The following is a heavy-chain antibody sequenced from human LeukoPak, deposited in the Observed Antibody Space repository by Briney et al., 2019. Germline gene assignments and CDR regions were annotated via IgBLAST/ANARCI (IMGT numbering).Heavy chain of an antibody. CDR2: ISYDGSNK. CDR3: AKGTFTIFGVAIL. J-gene: IGHJ4*02. CDR1: GFIFSSYG. D-gene: IGHD3-3*01. Sequence: PGRSLRLSCAASGFIFSSYGMHWVRQAPGKGLEWVAVISYDGSNKYYADSVKGRFTISRDNSKNTLYLQMNSLRAEDTAVYYCAKGTFTIFGVAILWGQGTLVTVSS. V-gene: IGHV3-30*18.